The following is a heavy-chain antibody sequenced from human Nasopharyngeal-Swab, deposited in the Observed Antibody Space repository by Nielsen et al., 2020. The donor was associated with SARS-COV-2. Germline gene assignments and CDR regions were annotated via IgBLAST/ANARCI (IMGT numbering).Heavy chain of an antibody. V-gene: IGHV3-74*01. D-gene: IGHD5-18*01. CDR1: GVTFRTYH. CDR2: ISPDGGRS. J-gene: IGHJ4*02. CDR3: VTYSVDTTMFEY. Sequence: GGSLRLSCTASGVTFRTYHMPWVRQAPGKGLVWVSNISPDGGRSDYADSVKGRFTISRDNAKHMVYLQMTSLRADDTAVYYCVTYSVDTTMFEYWGQGTLVTVSS.